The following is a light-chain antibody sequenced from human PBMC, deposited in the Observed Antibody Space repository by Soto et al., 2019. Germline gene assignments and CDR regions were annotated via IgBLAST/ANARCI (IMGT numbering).Light chain of an antibody. CDR1: TSNIGGST. CDR3: ATWNDGVFV. CDR2: GNT. J-gene: IGLJ1*01. Sequence: QSVLTQPPSASGTPGQRLTISCSGSTSNIGGSTVSWYQQFPGAAPKLLIYGNTQRPLGVPVRFSASKSDTSASLAISGLQSEDEADYYCATWNDGVFVFGIGTKVTVL. V-gene: IGLV1-44*01.